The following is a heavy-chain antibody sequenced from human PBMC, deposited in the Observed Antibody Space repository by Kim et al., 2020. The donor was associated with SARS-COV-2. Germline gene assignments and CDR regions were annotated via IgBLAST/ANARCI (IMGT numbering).Heavy chain of an antibody. CDR3: ATAPAIFGVVIPDY. J-gene: IGHJ4*02. CDR1: GYTLIELS. Sequence: ASVKVSCKVSGYTLIELSMHWVRQAPGKGLEWMGGFDPEDGETIYAQKFQGRVTMTEDTSTDTAYMELSSLRPEDTAVYYCATAPAIFGVVIPDYWGQGTLVTVPS. CDR2: FDPEDGET. D-gene: IGHD3-3*01. V-gene: IGHV1-24*01.